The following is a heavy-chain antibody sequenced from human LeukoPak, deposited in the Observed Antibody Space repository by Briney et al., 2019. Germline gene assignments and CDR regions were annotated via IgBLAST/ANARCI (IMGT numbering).Heavy chain of an antibody. V-gene: IGHV1-3*01. J-gene: IGHJ4*02. Sequence: ASVKVSCKASGYTFTSYAMHWVRQAPGQRLEWMGWINAGNGNTKYSQKFQGRVTITRDTSASTAYMELSGLRSEDTAVYYCARDPIGSRWPYYFDYWGQGTLVTVSS. CDR2: INAGNGNT. CDR1: GYTFTSYA. CDR3: ARDPIGSRWPYYFDY. D-gene: IGHD6-13*01.